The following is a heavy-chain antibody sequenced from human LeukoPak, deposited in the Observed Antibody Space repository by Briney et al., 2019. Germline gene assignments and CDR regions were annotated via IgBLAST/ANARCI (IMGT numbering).Heavy chain of an antibody. CDR3: ARALKPFYYDFWSGAFDI. J-gene: IGHJ3*02. V-gene: IGHV4-59*01. D-gene: IGHD3-3*01. Sequence: PSETLSLTCTVSGGSISSYYWSWIRQPPGKGLEWIGYTYYSGSTNYNPSLKSRVTISVDTSKNQFSLKLSSVTAADTAVYYCARALKPFYYDFWSGAFDIWGQGTMVTVSS. CDR2: TYYSGST. CDR1: GGSISSYY.